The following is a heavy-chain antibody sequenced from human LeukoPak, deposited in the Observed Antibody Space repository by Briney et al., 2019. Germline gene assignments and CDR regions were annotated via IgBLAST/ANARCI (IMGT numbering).Heavy chain of an antibody. CDR1: GYTFSDYD. D-gene: IGHD2-21*01. CDR2: MNPTSGDT. J-gene: IGHJ6*03. CDR3: ARVVMKAFYYYYMDV. V-gene: IGHV1-8*01. Sequence: ASVKVSCKASGYTFSDYDVNWVRQAPGQGLEWMGWMNPTSGDTGYAQKFQGRVTMTRSMSKNAAYMELSRLRSEDTAVYFCARVVMKAFYYYYMDVWGKGTTIIISS.